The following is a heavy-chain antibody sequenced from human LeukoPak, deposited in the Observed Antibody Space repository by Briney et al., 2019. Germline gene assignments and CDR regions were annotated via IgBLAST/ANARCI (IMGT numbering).Heavy chain of an antibody. CDR3: AKDRIAAAGTVDY. CDR1: GFTFSSYA. D-gene: IGHD6-13*01. CDR2: ISGSGDTT. Sequence: GGSLRLSCAASGFTFSSYAMTWVRQAPGKGLEWVSAISGSGDTTYYADSVKGRFTISRDNSKNTLYLQMNSLRAEDTAIYYCAKDRIAAAGTVDYXGQGTLVTVSS. V-gene: IGHV3-23*01. J-gene: IGHJ4*02.